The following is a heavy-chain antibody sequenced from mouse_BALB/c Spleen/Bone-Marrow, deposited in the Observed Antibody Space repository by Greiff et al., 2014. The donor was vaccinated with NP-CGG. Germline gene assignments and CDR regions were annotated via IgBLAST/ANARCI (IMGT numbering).Heavy chain of an antibody. Sequence: VQLQQSGDELVKPGASVKLSCMASGFTFTSYWIYWVKQRPGQGPEWIGEINPNNGRTNYNEKFKRKATLTEDKSSSTAYMQLSSLTSEDSAVYYCARDGNYRYAMDYWGQGTSVTVSS. CDR1: GFTFTSYW. V-gene: IGHV1S81*02. J-gene: IGHJ4*01. CDR3: ARDGNYRYAMDY. D-gene: IGHD2-1*01. CDR2: INPNNGRT.